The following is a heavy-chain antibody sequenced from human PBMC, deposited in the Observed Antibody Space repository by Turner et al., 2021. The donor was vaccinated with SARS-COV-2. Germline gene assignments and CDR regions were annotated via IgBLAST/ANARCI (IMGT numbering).Heavy chain of an antibody. V-gene: IGHV3-74*01. D-gene: IGHD1-26*01. Sequence: EVQLVESGGGLFQPGGSLSLSCAGPGFTFSNYWMHWVRQAPGKGLGGVSSSNNDGARITYEDAVRGRFTITRDNDKNTLYLQMNSLKAEDTAVYYGATVGGARYGLDVWGQGTTVTVSS. CDR2: SNNDGARI. CDR3: ATVGGARYGLDV. J-gene: IGHJ6*02. CDR1: GFTFSNYW.